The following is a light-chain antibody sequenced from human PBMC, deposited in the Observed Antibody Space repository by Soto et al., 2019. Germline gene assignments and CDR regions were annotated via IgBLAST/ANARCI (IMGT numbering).Light chain of an antibody. CDR2: DAS. V-gene: IGKV3-11*01. Sequence: EIVLTQSPATLSLSPGERATLSCRASQSISSYLAGYQQKPGQAPRLLLYDASNRATAIPARFSGSGSGTDFTLTISSLEPEDFAVYYCQQRSSSPLTFGGGTKVEIK. CDR1: QSISSY. J-gene: IGKJ4*01. CDR3: QQRSSSPLT.